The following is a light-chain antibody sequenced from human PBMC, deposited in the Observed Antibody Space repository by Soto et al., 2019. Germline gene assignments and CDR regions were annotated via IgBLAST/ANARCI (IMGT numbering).Light chain of an antibody. CDR3: QQSYSTLWT. J-gene: IGKJ1*01. CDR2: AAS. CDR1: QSISSY. V-gene: IGKV1-39*01. Sequence: DLQLPQSPSSLSASVGDRVTITCRASQSISSYLNWYQQKPGKAPKLLIYAASSLQSGVPSRFSGSGSGTDFTLTISSLQPEDFATYYCQQSYSTLWTFGQGTRWIS.